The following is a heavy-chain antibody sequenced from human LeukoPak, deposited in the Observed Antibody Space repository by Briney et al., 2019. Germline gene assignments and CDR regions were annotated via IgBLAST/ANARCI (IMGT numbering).Heavy chain of an antibody. Sequence: PGGSLRLSCAASGFTFSSYAMSWVRQAPGKGLEWVSAISGSGGSTYYADSVRGRFTISRDNAKNSLYLQMNSLRAEDTAVYYCARAADQLWLTGDFDYWGQGTLVTVSS. CDR1: GFTFSSYA. J-gene: IGHJ4*02. V-gene: IGHV3-23*01. CDR2: ISGSGGST. CDR3: ARAADQLWLTGDFDY. D-gene: IGHD5-18*01.